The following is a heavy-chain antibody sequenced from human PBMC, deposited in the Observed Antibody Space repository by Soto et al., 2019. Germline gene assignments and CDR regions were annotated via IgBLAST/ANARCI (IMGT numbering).Heavy chain of an antibody. D-gene: IGHD2-2*01. Sequence: QLQLVQSGTEVKKPGSSVTVSCKASGGTFGNYAINWLRQAPGQGLQWMGDISPMFHKANYEQTFQGRVSITADESTNTVYMELSSLRSEDTALYCCAREVEVQTPVFGAWGQGTLVTVSS. CDR2: ISPMFHKA. J-gene: IGHJ5*02. CDR3: AREVEVQTPVFGA. V-gene: IGHV1-69*01. CDR1: GGTFGNYA.